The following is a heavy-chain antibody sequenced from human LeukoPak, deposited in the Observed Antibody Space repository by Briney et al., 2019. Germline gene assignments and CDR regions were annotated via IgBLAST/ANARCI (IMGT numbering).Heavy chain of an antibody. CDR3: ARTNLWFGELDAFDI. CDR1: GYSFSNYW. Sequence: ESLKLSCKGSGYSFSNYWIAWVRQMPGKGLEWMGIIYPDDSNTRYSPSFQGQVTISADKSISIASLQWSSLKASDTAMYYCARTNLWFGELDAFDIWGQGTLVTVSS. CDR2: IYPDDSNT. D-gene: IGHD3-10*01. J-gene: IGHJ3*02. V-gene: IGHV5-51*01.